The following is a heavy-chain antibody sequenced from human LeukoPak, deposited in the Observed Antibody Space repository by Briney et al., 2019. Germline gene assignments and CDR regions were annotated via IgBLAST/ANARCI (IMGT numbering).Heavy chain of an antibody. CDR3: VRHGSPGESSENYYDY. J-gene: IGHJ4*02. CDR1: GYSFTSYW. V-gene: IGHV5-51*01. CDR2: IYPDDSDT. Sequence: PGESLKISCKGSGYSFTSYWIGWVRQMPGKGLEWMGTIYPDDSDTRYSPSFQGQVTISADKSIRNAYLQWSSLKASDTAMYYCVRHGSPGESSENYYDYWGQGSLVTVSS. D-gene: IGHD3-10*01.